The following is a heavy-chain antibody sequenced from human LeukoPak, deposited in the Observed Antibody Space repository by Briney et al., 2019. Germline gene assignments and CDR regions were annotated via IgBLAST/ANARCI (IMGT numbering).Heavy chain of an antibody. V-gene: IGHV1-69*05. D-gene: IGHD1-26*01. CDR2: IIPIFGTA. Sequence: GASVKVSCKASGGTFSSYAISWVRQAPGQGLEWMGRIIPIFGTANYAQKFQGRVTITTDESTSTAYMELSSLRSEDTAVYYCEGGGLGPTYYFDYSGQGTLVTVSS. CDR3: EGGGLGPTYYFDY. CDR1: GGTFSSYA. J-gene: IGHJ4*02.